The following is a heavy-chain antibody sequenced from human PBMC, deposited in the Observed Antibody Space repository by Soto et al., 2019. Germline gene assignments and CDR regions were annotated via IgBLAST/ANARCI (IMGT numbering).Heavy chain of an antibody. CDR1: GYTVTSYG. J-gene: IGHJ4*02. V-gene: IGHV1-18*01. D-gene: IGHD5-12*01. CDR2: ISAYNGNT. CDR3: ARETYSGYDSFDY. Sequence: GASSKVYCKSSGYTVTSYGMMWVRQAPGQGLEWMGWISAYNGNTNYAQKLQGRVTMATDTSTSTAYMELRSLRSDDTAVYYCARETYSGYDSFDYWGQGTLVPVSS.